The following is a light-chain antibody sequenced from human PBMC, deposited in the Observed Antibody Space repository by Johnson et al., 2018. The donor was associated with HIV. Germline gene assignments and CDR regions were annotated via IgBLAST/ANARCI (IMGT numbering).Light chain of an antibody. J-gene: IGLJ1*01. CDR2: DNH. CDR3: GTWDSSLSVYV. CDR1: SSNIGNNY. V-gene: IGLV1-51*01. Sequence: QSVLTQPPSVSAAPGQKVNISCSGSSSNIGNNYVSWYQQLPGTAPKVLIYDNHKRPSGIPDRVSGSKSGTSATLGITGLQTGDEADYYCGTWDSSLSVYVFGTGTKVPVL.